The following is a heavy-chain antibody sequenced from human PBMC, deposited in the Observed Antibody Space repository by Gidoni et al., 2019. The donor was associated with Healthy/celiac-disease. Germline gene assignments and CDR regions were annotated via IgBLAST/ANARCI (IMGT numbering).Heavy chain of an antibody. CDR1: GFTFRSYA. J-gene: IGHJ4*02. CDR3: ARALIVGATNFDY. V-gene: IGHV3-30*01. D-gene: IGHD1-26*01. Sequence: QVQLVESGGGVVQPGRSLRLSCAAPGFTFRSYAMHWVRQAPGKGLEWVAVISYDGSNKYYADSVKGRFTISRDNSKNTLYLQMNSLRAEDTAVYYCARALIVGATNFDYWGQGTLVTVSS. CDR2: ISYDGSNK.